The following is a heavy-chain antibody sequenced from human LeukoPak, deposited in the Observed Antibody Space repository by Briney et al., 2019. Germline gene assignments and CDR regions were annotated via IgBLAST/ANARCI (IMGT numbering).Heavy chain of an antibody. CDR1: GGSISSYY. J-gene: IGHJ3*02. CDR2: IYYSGNT. V-gene: IGHV4-59*01. D-gene: IGHD3-10*01. CDR3: ARSGLPDAFDI. Sequence: PSETLSLTCTVSGGSISSYYWSWIRQPPGKGLEWIGYIYYSGNTNYNPSLKSRVTISVDTSKNQFSLKLSSVTAADTAVYYCARSGLPDAFDIWGQGTMVTVSS.